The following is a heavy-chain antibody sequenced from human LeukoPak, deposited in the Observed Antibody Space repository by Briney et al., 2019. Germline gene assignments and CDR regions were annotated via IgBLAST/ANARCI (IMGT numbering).Heavy chain of an antibody. J-gene: IGHJ6*03. CDR2: INWNGGSR. CDR3: ARRQYQLLSGYYYYMDV. Sequence: PGGSLRLSCAASGFKFDDYGMSWVRQVPGKGLEWVSGINWNGGSRGYADSVKGRFTISRDNAKNSVYLQMGSLRAEDMAVYYCARRQYQLLSGYYYYMDVWGKGTTVTVSS. V-gene: IGHV3-20*04. CDR1: GFKFDDYG. D-gene: IGHD2-2*01.